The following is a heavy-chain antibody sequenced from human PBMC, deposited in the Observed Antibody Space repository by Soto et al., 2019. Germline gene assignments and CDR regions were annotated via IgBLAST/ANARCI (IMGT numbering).Heavy chain of an antibody. V-gene: IGHV4-34*01. Sequence: SETLSLTCAVYGGSFSGYYWSWIRQPPGKGLEWIGEINHSGSTNYNPSLKSRVTISVDTSKNQFSLKLGSVTAADTAVYYCARHSLEQLEASGCDDWGQCNLVTVS. CDR2: INHSGST. CDR1: GGSFSGYY. J-gene: IGHJ1*01. D-gene: IGHD6-13*01. CDR3: ARHSLEQLEASGCDD.